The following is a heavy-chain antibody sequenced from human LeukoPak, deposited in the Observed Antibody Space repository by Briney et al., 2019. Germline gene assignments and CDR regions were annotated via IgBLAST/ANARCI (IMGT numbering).Heavy chain of an antibody. V-gene: IGHV1-8*01. CDR2: MNPNSGNT. D-gene: IGHD2-2*01. Sequence: GASVKVPCKASGYTFTSYDINWVRQATGQGLEWMGWMNPNSGNTGYAQKFQGRVTMTRNTSISTAYMELSSLRSEDTAVYYCARGAVVVPAAYNWFDPWGQGTLVTVSS. CDR3: ARGAVVVPAAYNWFDP. J-gene: IGHJ5*02. CDR1: GYTFTSYD.